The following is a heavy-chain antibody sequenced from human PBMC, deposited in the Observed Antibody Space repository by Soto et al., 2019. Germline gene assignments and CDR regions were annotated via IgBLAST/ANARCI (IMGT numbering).Heavy chain of an antibody. J-gene: IGHJ6*03. D-gene: IGHD2-15*01. CDR1: GGSISGGGSY. CDR3: ASFRRTSGGSRTYYYYYYMDV. V-gene: IGHV4-61*08. CDR2: MYHSGSS. Sequence: SETLSLTCTVSGGSISGGGSYWSWIRQRPGKGLEWIGYMYHSGSSNYNPSLKGRVMISSDTSKNQFSLKLSSVTAADTAVYYCASFRRTSGGSRTYYYYYYMDVWGKGTTVTVSS.